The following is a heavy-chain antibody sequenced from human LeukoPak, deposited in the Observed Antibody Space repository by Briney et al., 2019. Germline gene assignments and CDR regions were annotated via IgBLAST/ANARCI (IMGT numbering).Heavy chain of an antibody. CDR2: IKRKKDGGTA. Sequence: GGSLRLSCAVSGFTFSDTWMSWGRDAPGESLGWVGRIKRKKDGGTADYAAPVKGRFTISRVHSKNTLYLQMHSLRIQDKAVYYCTGSRWATNDHWGQGTLVTVSS. D-gene: IGHD6-13*01. CDR3: TGSRWATNDH. V-gene: IGHV3-15*01. CDR1: GFTFSDTW. J-gene: IGHJ4*02.